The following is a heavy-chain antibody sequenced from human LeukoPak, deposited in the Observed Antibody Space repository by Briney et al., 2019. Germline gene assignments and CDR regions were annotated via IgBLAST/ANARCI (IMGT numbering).Heavy chain of an antibody. CDR2: MNPNSGNT. V-gene: IGHV1-8*01. CDR3: ARGYRAESGYGDYFDY. J-gene: IGHJ4*02. CDR1: GYTFTSYD. D-gene: IGHD5-12*01. Sequence: ASVKVSCKASGYTFTSYDIKWVRQATGQGLEWMGWMNPNSGNTGYAQKFQGRVTMTRNTSISTAYMELSSLRSEDTAVYYCARGYRAESGYGDYFDYWGQGTLVTVSS.